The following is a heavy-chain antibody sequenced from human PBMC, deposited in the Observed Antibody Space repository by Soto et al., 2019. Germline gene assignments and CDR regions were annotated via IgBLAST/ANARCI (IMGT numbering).Heavy chain of an antibody. Sequence: EVELVESGGGLVKPGGSLTLSCAASGFSFRNDWMNWVRQAPGKGLEWVGRIKNKNDGGTTAYAAVGIVRFTISRDASDNNLKMHMYGLKTEDTGDYFCTGLWLGELYNYGGQGSRVTVSS. D-gene: IGHD3-10*01. CDR1: GFSFRNDW. V-gene: IGHV3-15*07. CDR3: TGLWLGELYNY. J-gene: IGHJ4*01. CDR2: IKNKNDGGTT.